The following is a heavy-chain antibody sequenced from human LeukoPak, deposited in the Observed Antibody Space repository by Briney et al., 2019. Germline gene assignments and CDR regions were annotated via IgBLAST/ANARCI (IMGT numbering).Heavy chain of an antibody. D-gene: IGHD3-22*01. Sequence: GGSLRLSCAASGFTFRSYAMSWVRQAPGKGLEWVSAISGSGGSTYYADSVKGRFTISRDNSKNTLYLQMNSRRAEDTAVYYCAKDGSRRYYYDSSGYSPPYYYGMDVWGQGTTVTVSS. J-gene: IGHJ6*02. V-gene: IGHV3-23*01. CDR2: ISGSGGST. CDR1: GFTFRSYA. CDR3: AKDGSRRYYYDSSGYSPPYYYGMDV.